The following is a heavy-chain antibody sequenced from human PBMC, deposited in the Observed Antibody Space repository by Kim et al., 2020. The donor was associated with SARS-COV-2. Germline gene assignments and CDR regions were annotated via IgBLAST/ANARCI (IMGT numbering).Heavy chain of an antibody. J-gene: IGHJ4*02. D-gene: IGHD1-26*01. V-gene: IGHV6-1*01. Sequence: SQTLSLTCAISGDSVSSNSAAWNWIRQSPSRGLEWLGRTYYRSKWYNDYAVSVKSRITINPDTSKNQFSLQLNSVTPEDTAVYYCARDSPLRGSHTNSLDYWGQGTLVTVSS. CDR3: ARDSPLRGSHTNSLDY. CDR1: GDSVSSNSAA. CDR2: TYYRSKWYN.